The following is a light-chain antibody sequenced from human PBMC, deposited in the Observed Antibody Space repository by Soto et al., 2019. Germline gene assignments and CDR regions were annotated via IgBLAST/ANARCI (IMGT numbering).Light chain of an antibody. CDR1: QGISNY. CDR3: QKYNSAPVW. J-gene: IGKJ1*01. V-gene: IGKV1-27*01. Sequence: DIQMTQSPSSLSASVGDRVTITCRASQGISNYLAWYQQKPGKVPKLLIYAASTLQSGVPPRFSGSGSGTAFTLTISSLQPEDVATYYCQKYNSAPVWFVQGTKVEIK. CDR2: AAS.